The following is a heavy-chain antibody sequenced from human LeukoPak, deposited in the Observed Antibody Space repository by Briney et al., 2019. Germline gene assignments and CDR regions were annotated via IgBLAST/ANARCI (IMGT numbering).Heavy chain of an antibody. D-gene: IGHD5-12*01. CDR2: ISSSSSYI. J-gene: IGHJ6*03. Sequence: GGSLRLSCAASGFTFSSYSMNWVRQAPGKGLEWVSSISSSSSYIYYADSVKGRFTISRDNAKKSLYLQMNSLRSEDTAVYYCARVSSGYDYYYFYYMDVWGKGTTVTVSS. CDR1: GFTFSSYS. V-gene: IGHV3-21*01. CDR3: ARVSSGYDYYYFYYMDV.